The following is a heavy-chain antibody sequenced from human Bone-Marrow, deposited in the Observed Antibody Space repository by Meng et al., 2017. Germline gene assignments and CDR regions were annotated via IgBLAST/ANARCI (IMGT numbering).Heavy chain of an antibody. CDR2: IKSKPDGETI. V-gene: IGHV3-15*01. CDR3: SGHINY. CDR1: GFTFSNAY. J-gene: IGHJ4*02. Sequence: EGELVRRGGGLVKPGGSLRRSCEGSGFTFSNAYMTWVRQVPGKRLEWVGRIKSKPDGETIDYAAPVKGRFTISRDDSKNTVYLQMNSLKTEDTAVYYCSGHINYWGQGTLVTVSS. D-gene: IGHD5-12*01.